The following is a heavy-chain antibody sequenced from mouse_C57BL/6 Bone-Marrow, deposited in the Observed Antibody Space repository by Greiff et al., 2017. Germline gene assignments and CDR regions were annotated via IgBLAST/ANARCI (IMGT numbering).Heavy chain of an antibody. V-gene: IGHV14-4*01. CDR3: GSSYYYFDY. Sequence: EVKLVESGAELVRPGASVKLSCTASGFNIKDDYMHWVKQRPEKGLEWIGWIDPENGDTEYASQFQGKATITASTSSNTAYLQLSSLTSDDTAVYDCGSSYYYFDYWGQGTTLTGSS. D-gene: IGHD1-1*01. J-gene: IGHJ2*01. CDR2: IDPENGDT. CDR1: GFNIKDDY.